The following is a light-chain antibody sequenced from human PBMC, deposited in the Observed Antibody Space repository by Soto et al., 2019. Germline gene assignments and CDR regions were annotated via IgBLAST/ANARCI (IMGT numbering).Light chain of an antibody. CDR3: QQYGNSPFT. CDR2: ATS. Sequence: EIVLTQSPGTLSLSPGERATLSCRATQSVSSSYFAWHQHKPGQAPRLLIYATSSRATGIPDRFSGSGSGTDFTLTISRLEPEDFAVYYCQQYGNSPFTFGGGTKVDIK. V-gene: IGKV3-20*01. J-gene: IGKJ4*01. CDR1: QSVSSSY.